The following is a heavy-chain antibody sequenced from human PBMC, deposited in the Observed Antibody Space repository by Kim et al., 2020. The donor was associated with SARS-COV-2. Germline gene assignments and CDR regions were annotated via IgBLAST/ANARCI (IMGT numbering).Heavy chain of an antibody. V-gene: IGHV3-33*01. D-gene: IGHD2-15*01. CDR2: IWYDGSNK. CDR3: ARGYCSGGSCYSESYYYYGMDV. CDR1: GFTFSSYG. J-gene: IGHJ6*02. Sequence: GGSLRLSCAASGFTFSSYGMHWVRQAPGKGLEWVAVIWYDGSNKYYADSVKGRFTISRDNSKNTLYLQMNSLRAEDTAVYYCARGYCSGGSCYSESYYYYGMDVWGQGTTVTVSS.